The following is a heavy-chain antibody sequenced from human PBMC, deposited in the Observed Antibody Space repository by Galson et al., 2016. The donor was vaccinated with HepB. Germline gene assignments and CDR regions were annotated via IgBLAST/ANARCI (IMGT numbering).Heavy chain of an antibody. CDR2: TYYRSKWYN. J-gene: IGHJ4*02. CDR3: ARQYGTYFAY. D-gene: IGHD4-17*01. Sequence: CAISGDSVFSHSAAWHWIRQSPSRGLEWLGRTYYRSKWYNDYTASVKGRITINPDTSKNQFSLQLNSVTPEHMAVYYCARQYGTYFAYWGRGTLVTVSS. V-gene: IGHV6-1*01. CDR1: GDSVFSHSAA.